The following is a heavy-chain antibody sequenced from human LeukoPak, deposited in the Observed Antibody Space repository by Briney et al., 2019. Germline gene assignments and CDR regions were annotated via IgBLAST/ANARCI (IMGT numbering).Heavy chain of an antibody. CDR1: GGSISSSSYY. D-gene: IGHD3-16*01. CDR3: AKRGIPFVFDP. V-gene: IGHV3-23*01. J-gene: IGHJ5*02. Sequence: ETLSLTCTVSGGSISSSSYYWGWIRQPPGKGLEWVSAISGSGGSTYYADSVKGRFTISRDNSKNTLYLQMNSLRAEDTAVYYCAKRGIPFVFDPWGQGTLVTVSS. CDR2: ISGSGGST.